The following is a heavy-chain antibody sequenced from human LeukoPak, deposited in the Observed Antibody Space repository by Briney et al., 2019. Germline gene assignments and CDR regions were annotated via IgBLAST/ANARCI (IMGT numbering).Heavy chain of an antibody. V-gene: IGHV3-20*04. CDR3: ARGHSTVVIGYYFDY. CDR2: INWNGGST. D-gene: IGHD4-23*01. Sequence: GGSLRLSCAASGFTFDDYGMSWVRQAPGKGLEWVSGINWNGGSTGYADSVKGRFTISRDNAKNSLYLQMNSLRAEDTALYYCARGHSTVVIGYYFDYWGQGTLVTVSS. CDR1: GFTFDDYG. J-gene: IGHJ4*02.